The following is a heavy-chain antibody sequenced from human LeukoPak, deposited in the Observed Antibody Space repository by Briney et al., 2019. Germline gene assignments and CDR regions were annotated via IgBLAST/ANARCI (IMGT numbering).Heavy chain of an antibody. Sequence: PSETLSLTCTVSGGSISSSSYYWGWIRQPPGKGLEWIGSIYYSGSTYYNPSLKSRVTISVDTSKNQFSLKLSSVTAADTVAYYCARGPAYYDFWSGYYSFDYWGQGTLVTVSS. J-gene: IGHJ4*02. CDR2: IYYSGST. V-gene: IGHV4-39*01. CDR3: ARGPAYYDFWSGYYSFDY. D-gene: IGHD3-3*01. CDR1: GGSISSSSYY.